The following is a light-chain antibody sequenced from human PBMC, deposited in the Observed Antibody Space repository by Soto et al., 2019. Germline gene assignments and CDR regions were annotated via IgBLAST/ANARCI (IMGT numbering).Light chain of an antibody. Sequence: SSLTHPASRSGSPGQSITISCTGTSSDIVAYDYVSWFQQHPGKAPKLMISEVNNRPSGVSNRFSGSKSGNTAYLTISGLPVEEEAAYFSLSSKNKTNNVFGNAKKVTVL. CDR1: SSDIVAYDY. CDR2: EVN. V-gene: IGLV2-14*01. J-gene: IGLJ1*01. CDR3: LSSKNKTNNV.